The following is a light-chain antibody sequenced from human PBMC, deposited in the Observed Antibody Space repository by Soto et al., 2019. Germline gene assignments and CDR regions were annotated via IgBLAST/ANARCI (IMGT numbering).Light chain of an antibody. J-gene: IGKJ2*01. Sequence: DIQMTQSPSTLSASVGDRVTLTCRASQSISSWLAWYQQKPGRAPKLLIYKASSLESGVPSRFSGSGSGTEFTLTISSLQPDDFATYYCQQYNSYSRYTFGQGTKLEI. CDR1: QSISSW. V-gene: IGKV1-5*03. CDR2: KAS. CDR3: QQYNSYSRYT.